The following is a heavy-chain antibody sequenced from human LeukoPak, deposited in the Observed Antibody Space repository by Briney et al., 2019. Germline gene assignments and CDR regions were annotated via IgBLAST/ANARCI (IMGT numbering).Heavy chain of an antibody. CDR2: IYTSGST. D-gene: IGHD3-10*01. CDR3: ARDLLVRGIRVALDI. CDR1: GGSISSGSYY. V-gene: IGHV4-61*02. Sequence: PSQTLSLTCTVSGGSISSGSYYWSWIRQPAGKGLEWIGRIYTSGSTNYNPSLKSRVTISVDTSKNQFSLKLTSVTAADTAVYYCARDLLVRGIRVALDIWGQGTVVTVSS. J-gene: IGHJ3*02.